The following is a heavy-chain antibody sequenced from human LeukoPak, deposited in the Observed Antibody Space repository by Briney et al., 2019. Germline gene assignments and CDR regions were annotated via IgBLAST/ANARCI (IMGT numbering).Heavy chain of an antibody. CDR1: GFTFSTYA. CDR2: ISGSGGST. CDR3: AKEKIDQKHRGLIDY. J-gene: IGHJ4*02. D-gene: IGHD2-2*01. Sequence: GGSLRLSCAASGFTFSTYAMSWVRQAPGKGLEWVSAISGSGGSTYYADSVKGRFTISRDNSKNTLYLQMNSLRAEDTAVYYCAKEKIDQKHRGLIDYWGQGTLVTVSS. V-gene: IGHV3-23*01.